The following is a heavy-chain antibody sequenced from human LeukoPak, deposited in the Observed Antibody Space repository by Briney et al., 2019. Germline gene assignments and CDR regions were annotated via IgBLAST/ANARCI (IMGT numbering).Heavy chain of an antibody. Sequence: GGSLRLSCAASGFTFSDYILDWVRQAPGKGLEWVGRIRRKGNSYTTEYAASVKGRFTISRDDSKNSLYLHMTSLKTEDTAVYYCSRDVGDVIYTAFDIWGQGTMVTVSS. CDR1: GFTFSDYI. J-gene: IGHJ3*02. D-gene: IGHD1-26*01. V-gene: IGHV3-72*01. CDR2: IRRKGNSYTT. CDR3: SRDVGDVIYTAFDI.